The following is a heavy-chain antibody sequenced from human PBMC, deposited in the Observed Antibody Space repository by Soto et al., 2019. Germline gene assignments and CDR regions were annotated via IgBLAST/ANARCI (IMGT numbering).Heavy chain of an antibody. CDR1: GFTFRSYG. Sequence: QVQLVESGGGVVQPGRSLRLSCAASGFTFRSYGMHWVRQAPGKGLDWMAVISFDGSDKYYADSVKGRFTISRDNSKNTLYLQMNSLRGEDTAVYYCAKMTRGYTYGLDYWGQGTLVTVSS. CDR3: AKMTRGYTYGLDY. CDR2: ISFDGSDK. V-gene: IGHV3-30*18. D-gene: IGHD5-18*01. J-gene: IGHJ4*02.